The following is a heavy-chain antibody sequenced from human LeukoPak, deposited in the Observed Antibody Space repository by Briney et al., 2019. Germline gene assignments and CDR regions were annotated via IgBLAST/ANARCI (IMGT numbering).Heavy chain of an antibody. CDR3: ARKENAYYYFDY. CDR1: GGSISSNSYY. Sequence: SETLSLTCTVSGGSISSNSYYWGWIRQPPGKGLEWIGSIYYSGSAYYNPSLEGRVTISVDTSKNQFSLKLSSVTAVDTAVYYCARKENAYYYFDYWGQGTLVTVSS. CDR2: IYYSGSA. D-gene: IGHD3-16*01. J-gene: IGHJ4*02. V-gene: IGHV4-39*07.